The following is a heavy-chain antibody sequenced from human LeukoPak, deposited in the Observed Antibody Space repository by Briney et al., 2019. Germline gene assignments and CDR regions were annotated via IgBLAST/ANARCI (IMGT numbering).Heavy chain of an antibody. CDR3: AKGLHGGVGYGVDV. CDR1: GFTFSSYA. J-gene: IGHJ6*02. D-gene: IGHD3-3*01. CDR2: ISDSGDNT. V-gene: IGHV3-23*01. Sequence: GGSLRLSCAASGFTFSSYAMSWVRQAPGKGLEWVSVISDSGDNTYYINSVKGRFTISRDNSKNTLYLQMKNLRVEHTAVYYCAKGLHGGVGYGVDVWGQGTTVSVSS.